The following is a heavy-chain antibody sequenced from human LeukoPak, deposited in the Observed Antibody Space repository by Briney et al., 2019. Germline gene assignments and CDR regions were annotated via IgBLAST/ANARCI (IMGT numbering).Heavy chain of an antibody. D-gene: IGHD2-8*01. CDR2: IYTSGST. J-gene: IGHJ4*02. Sequence: SETLSLTCTVSGGSISSGSYYWSWIRQPAGKGLEWIGRIYTSGSTNYNPSLKRRVTISVDTSKNQFSLKLSSVTAADTAVYYCARGIVLMVYATFDYWGQGTLVTVSS. CDR3: ARGIVLMVYATFDY. V-gene: IGHV4-61*02. CDR1: GGSISSGSYY.